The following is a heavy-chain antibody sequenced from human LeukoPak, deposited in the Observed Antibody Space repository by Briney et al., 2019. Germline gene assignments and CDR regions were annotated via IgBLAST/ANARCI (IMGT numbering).Heavy chain of an antibody. Sequence: PSETLSLTCSVSGGSISTKYWSWIRQPPGKGLEWIGYISYSGGTNSNPSLKSRVTISIDTSKNQFSLRLSSVTAADTAVYYCARHEPYYLPRGFDPWGQGTLVTVSS. CDR3: ARHEPYYLPRGFDP. CDR1: GGSISTKY. CDR2: ISYSGGT. D-gene: IGHD3-10*01. V-gene: IGHV4-59*08. J-gene: IGHJ5*02.